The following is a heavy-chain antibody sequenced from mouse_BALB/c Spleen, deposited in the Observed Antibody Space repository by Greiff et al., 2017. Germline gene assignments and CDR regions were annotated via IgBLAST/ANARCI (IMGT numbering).Heavy chain of an antibody. J-gene: IGHJ2*01. CDR2: IDPSNSET. CDR3: ARAYYRYDGKGTFDY. V-gene: IGHV1S127*01. D-gene: IGHD2-14*01. CDR1: GYTFTSYW. Sequence: VQLQQSGPELVRPGASVKMSCKASGYTFTSYWMHWVKQRPGQGLEWIGMIDPSNSETRLNQKFKDKATLNVDKSSNTAYMQLSSRTSEDSAFYYCARAYYRYDGKGTFDYWGQGTTLTVSS.